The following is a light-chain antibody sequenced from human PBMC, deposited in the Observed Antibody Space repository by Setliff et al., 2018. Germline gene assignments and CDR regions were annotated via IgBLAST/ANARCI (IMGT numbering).Light chain of an antibody. CDR2: EVT. V-gene: IGLV2-8*01. J-gene: IGLJ2*01. CDR3: SSSAANNAFVV. CDR1: TSDVGGSNS. Sequence: QSALTQPPSASGSPGQSVTISCTGTTSDVGGSNSVSWYQHHPGEAPRLMIYEVTKRPSGIPDRFSGPKSGATASLTVSGLQAEDEGDYYCSSSAANNAFVVFGGGTK.